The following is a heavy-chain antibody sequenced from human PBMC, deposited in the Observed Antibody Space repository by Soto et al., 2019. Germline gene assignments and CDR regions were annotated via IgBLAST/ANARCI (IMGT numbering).Heavy chain of an antibody. CDR2: IIPIFGTA. D-gene: IGHD3-3*01. CDR1: GGTFSRYA. J-gene: IGHJ6*01. Sequence: QVQLVQSGAEVKKPGSSVKVSCKASGGTFSRYAISWVRQAPGQGLAWMGGIIPIFGTANYAQKFQGRATITADKCTSTAYMELSRLRSEDTPVYYCARDAYVYDFWRLYYYYFMDVWGQATTVTVSS. V-gene: IGHV1-69*06. CDR3: ARDAYVYDFWRLYYYYFMDV.